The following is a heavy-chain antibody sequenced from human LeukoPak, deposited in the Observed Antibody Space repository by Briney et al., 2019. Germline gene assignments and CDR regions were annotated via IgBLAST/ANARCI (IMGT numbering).Heavy chain of an antibody. D-gene: IGHD2-21*01. V-gene: IGHV3-23*01. CDR3: VKSGAPGGAWYFDY. J-gene: IGHJ4*02. CDR1: GFSFSTYA. CDR2: VSRGGDT. Sequence: GGSLRLSCAASGFSFSTYAMNWVRQAPGKGLEWVSTVSRGGDTDYADSVKGRFTISRDNSKNTVYLQMNSLRAEDTAIYYCVKSGAPGGAWYFDYWGQGTLVTVSS.